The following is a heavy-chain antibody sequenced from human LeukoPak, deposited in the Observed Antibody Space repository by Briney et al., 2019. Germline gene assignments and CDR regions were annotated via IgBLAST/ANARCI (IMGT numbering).Heavy chain of an antibody. J-gene: IGHJ4*02. CDR1: GFTFSSYS. CDR3: ARDRAYSGSPFDY. V-gene: IGHV3-48*01. Sequence: GGSLRLSCAASGFTFSSYSMTWVRQAPGKGPEWVSYTSSSSSTIYYADSVKGRFTISRDNAKNSLYLQMNSLKAEDTAVYYCARDRAYSGSPFDYWGQGTLVTVSS. D-gene: IGHD1-26*01. CDR2: TSSSSSTI.